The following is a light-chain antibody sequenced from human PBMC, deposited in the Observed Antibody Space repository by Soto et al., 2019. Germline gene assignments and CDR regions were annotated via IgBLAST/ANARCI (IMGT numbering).Light chain of an antibody. CDR3: SSYTSSNTVV. CDR2: EVS. Sequence: QSALTQPASVSGSPGQSITISCTRTSSDVGGYNYVSWYQQHPGKAPKLMIYEVSNRPSGVSNRFSGSKSGNTASLTISGLQAEDEANYYCSSYTSSNTVVFGGGTTLTVL. CDR1: SSDVGGYNY. V-gene: IGLV2-14*01. J-gene: IGLJ2*01.